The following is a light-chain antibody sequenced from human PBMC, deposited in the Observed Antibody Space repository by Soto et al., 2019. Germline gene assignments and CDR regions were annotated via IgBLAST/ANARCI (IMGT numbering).Light chain of an antibody. V-gene: IGLV2-14*03. CDR1: SSDIGAYDY. Sequence: QSALTQPASLSGSPGQSITISCTGTSSDIGAYDYVSWFQQPPGKAPKLMIYHVTYRPSGVPDRFYGSKSGTSASLAITRLQAEDEADYYCQSYDISLHNYVFGTGTKVTVL. J-gene: IGLJ1*01. CDR2: HVT. CDR3: QSYDISLHNYV.